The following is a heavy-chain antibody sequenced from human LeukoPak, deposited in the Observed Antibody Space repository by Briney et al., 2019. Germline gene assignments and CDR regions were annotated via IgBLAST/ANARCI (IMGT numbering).Heavy chain of an antibody. J-gene: IGHJ4*02. CDR3: AIAPIWFGELNVAL. V-gene: IGHV5-51*01. CDR2: IYPDDSDI. CDR1: GYSFTSYW. D-gene: IGHD3-10*01. Sequence: GESLKISCKGSGYSFTSYWIGWVRQMPGKGLEWMGIIYPDDSDIRYSPSFQGQVTISADKSISTAYLQWSSLKASDTAMYYCAIAPIWFGELNVALWGQGTLVTVSS.